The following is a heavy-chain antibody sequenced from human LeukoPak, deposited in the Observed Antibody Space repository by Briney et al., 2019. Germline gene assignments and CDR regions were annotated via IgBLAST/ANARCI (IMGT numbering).Heavy chain of an antibody. CDR2: IYYTGVT. CDR1: GGSIGSGTHY. Sequence: SETLSLTCTVSGGSIGSGTHYYNWIRQHPGKGLEWIGYIYYTGVTSYNPSLKSRVIMSVDMSMNQVSLKLSSVTAADTAVYYCARGQHYYDSSGYYDQVDYWGQGTLVTVSS. V-gene: IGHV4-30-4*08. CDR3: ARGQHYYDSSGYYDQVDY. D-gene: IGHD3-22*01. J-gene: IGHJ4*02.